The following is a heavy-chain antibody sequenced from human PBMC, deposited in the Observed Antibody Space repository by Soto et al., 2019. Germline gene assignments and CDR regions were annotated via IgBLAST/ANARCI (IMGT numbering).Heavy chain of an antibody. CDR1: GGTFSSYA. V-gene: IGHV1-69*13. J-gene: IGHJ4*02. D-gene: IGHD4-17*01. CDR3: ASRRYGANRYYFDY. CDR2: IIPIFGTA. Sequence: SVKVSCKASGGTFSSYAISWVRQAPGQGLEWMGGIIPIFGTANYAQKFQGRVTITADESTSTAYMELSSLRSEDTVVYYCASRRYGANRYYFDYWGQGTLVTVSS.